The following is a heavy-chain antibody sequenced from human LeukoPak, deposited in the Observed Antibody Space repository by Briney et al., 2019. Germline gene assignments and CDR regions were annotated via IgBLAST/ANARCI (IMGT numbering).Heavy chain of an antibody. CDR1: GGSISSYY. Sequence: PSETLSLTCTVSGGSISSYYWSWIRQPAGKGLEWIGRIYTSGSTNYSPSLKSRVTMSVDTSKNQFSLKLSSVTAADTAVYYCARDGERFYGDYPIDPWGQGTLVTVSS. CDR3: ARDGERFYGDYPIDP. J-gene: IGHJ5*02. V-gene: IGHV4-4*07. D-gene: IGHD4-17*01. CDR2: IYTSGST.